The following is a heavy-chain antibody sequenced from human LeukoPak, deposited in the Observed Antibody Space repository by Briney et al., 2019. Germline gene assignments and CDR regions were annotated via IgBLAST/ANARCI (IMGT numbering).Heavy chain of an antibody. CDR3: ATLYYYDSSGYYRN. Sequence: GASVKVSCKASGGTFSSYAISWVRQAPGQGREWMGGIIPIFGTANYAQKFQGRVTITADESTSTAYMELSSLRSEDTAVYYCATLYYYDSSGYYRNWGQGTLVTVSP. CDR2: IIPIFGTA. J-gene: IGHJ4*02. D-gene: IGHD3-22*01. CDR1: GGTFSSYA. V-gene: IGHV1-69*13.